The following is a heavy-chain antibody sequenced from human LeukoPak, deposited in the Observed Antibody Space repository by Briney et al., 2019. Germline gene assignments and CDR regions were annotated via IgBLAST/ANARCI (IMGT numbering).Heavy chain of an antibody. CDR2: ISSSSGYI. V-gene: IGHV3-21*01. D-gene: IGHD6-6*01. CDR1: GFTFSSYA. CDR3: ARSYSSSSIPAYYYYGMDV. J-gene: IGHJ6*02. Sequence: GGSLSLPCAASGFTFSSYAMSWVRQAPGKGLEWVSSISSSSGYIYYADSVKGRFTISRDNPKNSLYLQMNSLRAEDTAVYYCARSYSSSSIPAYYYYGMDVWGQGTTVTVSS.